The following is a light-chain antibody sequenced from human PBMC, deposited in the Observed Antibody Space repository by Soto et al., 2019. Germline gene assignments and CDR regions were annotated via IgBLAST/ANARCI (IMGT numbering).Light chain of an antibody. V-gene: IGKV1-12*01. CDR3: QQGNIFPWT. CDR2: AAS. CDR1: QDIFNY. J-gene: IGKJ1*01. Sequence: DIQMTQSPSSVSASVGDSVTITCRASQDIFNYLAWYQTKPGKAPKLLIYAASSLQNGVPSRLSGSVSGTDFTLTISRLQPEDLASDYGQQGNIFPWTFGQGTKVDIK.